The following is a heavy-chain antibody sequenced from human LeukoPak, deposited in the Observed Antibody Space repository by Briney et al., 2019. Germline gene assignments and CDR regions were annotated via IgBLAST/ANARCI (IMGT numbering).Heavy chain of an antibody. D-gene: IGHD2-15*01. CDR1: GGSFSGYY. V-gene: IGHV4-34*01. CDR2: INHSGST. J-gene: IGHJ6*02. Sequence: SETLPLTCAVYGGSFSGYYWSWIRQPPGKGLEWIGEINHSGSTNYNPSLKSRVTISVDTSKNQFSLKLSSVTAAVTAVYYCARLVVVAATYYYYGMDVWGQGTTVTVSS. CDR3: ARLVVVAATYYYYGMDV.